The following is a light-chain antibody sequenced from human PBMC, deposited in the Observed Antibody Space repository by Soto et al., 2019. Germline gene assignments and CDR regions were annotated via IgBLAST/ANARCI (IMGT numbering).Light chain of an antibody. V-gene: IGKV3-15*01. CDR2: GAS. CDR3: QQRSNWPLT. CDR1: QSVSSN. Sequence: EIVMTQSPATLSVSPGARAPLSCRASQSVSSNLAWYQQKPGQAPRLLIYGASTRATGIPARFSGSGSGTDFTLTISSLEPEDFAVYYCQQRSNWPLTFGGGTKVDIK. J-gene: IGKJ4*01.